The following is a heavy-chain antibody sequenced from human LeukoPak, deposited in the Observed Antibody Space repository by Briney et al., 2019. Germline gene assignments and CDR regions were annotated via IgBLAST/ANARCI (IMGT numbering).Heavy chain of an antibody. Sequence: PGGSLRLSCAASGFTFSSYAMSWVRQAPGTGLEWVSVISGSGGSTFHADSVKGRFTISRDNSKNTLYLQMNSLRAEDTAVYYCAKDMDVSIYGYNFDYWGQGTLVTVSS. J-gene: IGHJ4*02. D-gene: IGHD5-24*01. CDR3: AKDMDVSIYGYNFDY. CDR2: ISGSGGST. V-gene: IGHV3-23*01. CDR1: GFTFSSYA.